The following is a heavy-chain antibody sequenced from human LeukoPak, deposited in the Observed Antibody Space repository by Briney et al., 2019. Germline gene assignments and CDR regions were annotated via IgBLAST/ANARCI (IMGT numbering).Heavy chain of an antibody. CDR2: ISWNSGSI. V-gene: IGHV3-9*01. Sequence: GGSLRLSCAASGFTFDDYAMHWVRQAPVKGLEWVSGISWNSGSIGYADSVKGRFTISRDNAKNSLYLQMNSLRAEDTAVYYCAKDKGYNLPVDYWGQGTLVTVSS. D-gene: IGHD5-24*01. CDR1: GFTFDDYA. J-gene: IGHJ4*02. CDR3: AKDKGYNLPVDY.